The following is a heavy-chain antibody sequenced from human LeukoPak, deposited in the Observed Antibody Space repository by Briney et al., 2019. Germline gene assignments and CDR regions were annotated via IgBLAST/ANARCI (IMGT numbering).Heavy chain of an antibody. V-gene: IGHV1-18*01. D-gene: IGHD2-2*01. CDR1: GYTFSAFG. Sequence: ASVKVSCKTSGYTFSAFGVTWVRQAPGQGLEWVGYISAFDGNTNYAPRFQGRITMTTDTSTNTAYMELRSLRSDDTAIYYCARTCLMMFCSSSFFDPWGQGTLVTVSS. CDR2: ISAFDGNT. CDR3: ARTCLMMFCSSSFFDP. J-gene: IGHJ5*02.